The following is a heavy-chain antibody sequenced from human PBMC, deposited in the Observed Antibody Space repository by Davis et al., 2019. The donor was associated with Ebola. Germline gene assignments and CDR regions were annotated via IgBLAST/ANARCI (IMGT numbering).Heavy chain of an antibody. V-gene: IGHV3-30*03. CDR3: ARSTILEY. Sequence: GESLKISCAASGFVFRNYVMSWVRQAPGKGLEWVAVISYDGSNKYYADSVKGRFTISRDNSKNTLYLQMNSLRAEDTAVYYCARSTILEYWGQGTLVTVSS. D-gene: IGHD3-3*01. CDR1: GFVFRNYV. CDR2: ISYDGSNK. J-gene: IGHJ4*02.